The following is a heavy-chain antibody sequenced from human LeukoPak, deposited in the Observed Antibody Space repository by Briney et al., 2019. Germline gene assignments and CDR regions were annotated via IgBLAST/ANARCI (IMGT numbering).Heavy chain of an antibody. Sequence: GESLKISCKGSGYSFGRHWIGWVRQMPGKGLEWMGIIDPGDSETRYSPSFQGHVTISDDKFINTAYVQWNSLKASDTATYFCASRGAYGDYSRFNMWGQGTMVTVSS. CDR2: IDPGDSET. CDR1: GYSFGRHW. CDR3: ASRGAYGDYSRFNM. V-gene: IGHV5-51*01. J-gene: IGHJ3*02. D-gene: IGHD4-17*01.